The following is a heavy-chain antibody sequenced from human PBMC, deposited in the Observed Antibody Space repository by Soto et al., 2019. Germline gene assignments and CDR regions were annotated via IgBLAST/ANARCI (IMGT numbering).Heavy chain of an antibody. D-gene: IGHD1-7*01. CDR3: ARDPLRMGWDYDYYYYGMDV. V-gene: IGHV3-48*02. J-gene: IGHJ6*02. CDR1: GFTFSSYS. Sequence: PGGSLRLSCAASGFTFSSYSMNWVRQAPGKGLEWVSYISSSSSTIYYADSVKGRFTISRDNAKNSLYLQMNSLRDEDTAVYYCARDPLRMGWDYDYYYYGMDVWGQGTTVTVSS. CDR2: ISSSSSTI.